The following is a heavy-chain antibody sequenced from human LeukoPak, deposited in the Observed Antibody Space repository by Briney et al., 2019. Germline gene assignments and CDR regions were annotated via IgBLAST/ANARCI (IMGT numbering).Heavy chain of an antibody. J-gene: IGHJ6*02. V-gene: IGHV4-34*01. CDR1: GGSFSGYY. CDR3: ARRGRVERYFGAGLGYYYGMDV. CDR2: INHSGST. Sequence: PSETLSLTCAVYGGSFSGYYWSWIRQPPGKGLEWIGEINHSGSTNYNPSLKSRVTISVDTSKNQFSPKLSSVTAADTAVYYCARRGRVERYFGAGLGYYYGMDVWGQGTTVTVSS. D-gene: IGHD3-9*01.